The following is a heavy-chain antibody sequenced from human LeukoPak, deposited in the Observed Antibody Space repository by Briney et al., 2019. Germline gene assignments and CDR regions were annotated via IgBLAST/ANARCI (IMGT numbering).Heavy chain of an antibody. J-gene: IGHJ5*02. V-gene: IGHV3-21*01. D-gene: IGHD2/OR15-2a*01. CDR2: ISSSSSYI. CDR3: ARLSTSRPFDP. CDR1: GFTFRSYS. Sequence: GGSLRLSCAASGFTFRSYSMNWVRQAPGKGLEWVSSISSSSSYIYYADSVKGRFTISRDNAKNSLYLQMNSLRAEDTAVYYCARLSTSRPFDPWGQGTLVTVSS.